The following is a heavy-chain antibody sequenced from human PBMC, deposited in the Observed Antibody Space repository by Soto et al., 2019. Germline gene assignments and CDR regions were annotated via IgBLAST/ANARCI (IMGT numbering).Heavy chain of an antibody. CDR2: IYHSGST. V-gene: IGHV4-4*02. Sequence: PSETLSLTCAVSGGSISSSNWWSWVRQPPGKGLEWIGEIYHSGSTNYNPSLKSRVTISVDKSKNQFSLKRSSVTAADTAVYYCARNPIAARRSGYYCMDVWGQGTTVTVSS. CDR1: GGSISSSNW. D-gene: IGHD6-6*01. CDR3: ARNPIAARRSGYYCMDV. J-gene: IGHJ6*02.